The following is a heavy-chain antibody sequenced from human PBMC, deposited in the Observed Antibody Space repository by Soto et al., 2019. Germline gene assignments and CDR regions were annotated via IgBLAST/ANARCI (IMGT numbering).Heavy chain of an antibody. CDR2: VYYNRNT. CDR1: GGSTRSSLYQ. V-gene: IGHV4-39*07. Sequence: SETLSLTCTVSGGSTRSSLYQWVWIRQPPGKGLEWIGNVYYNRNTYYNPSLKSRVAISVDTSRNYFSLKLRSVSADDTAVYFCARVSYFRGFDWLFAFDSWGQGALVTVSS. CDR3: ARVSYFRGFDWLFAFDS. J-gene: IGHJ4*02. D-gene: IGHD3-9*01.